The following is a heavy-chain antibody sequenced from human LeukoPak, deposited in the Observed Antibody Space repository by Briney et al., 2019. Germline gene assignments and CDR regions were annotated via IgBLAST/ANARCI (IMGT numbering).Heavy chain of an antibody. CDR1: GGSISSYY. D-gene: IGHD1-14*01. Sequence: PSETLSLTCTVSGGSISSYYWSWIRQPAGKGLEWIGRIYTSGSTNYNPSLKSRVTMSVDTSKNQFSLKLSSVTAADTAVCYCAREIARSYYYYYYMDVWGKGTTVTVSS. CDR2: IYTSGST. CDR3: AREIARSYYYYYYMDV. J-gene: IGHJ6*03. V-gene: IGHV4-4*07.